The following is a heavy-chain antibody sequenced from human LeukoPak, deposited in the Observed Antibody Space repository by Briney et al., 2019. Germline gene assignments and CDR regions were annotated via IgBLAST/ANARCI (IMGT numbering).Heavy chain of an antibody. Sequence: GGSLRLSCAASGFTFSSYGMHWVRQAPGKGLEWVAFIRCRGSNKYYADSVKGRFTTSGDNSKNTLYLQMNSLRAEDTAVYYCAKDRPYYYDSSGYPYYFDYWGQGTLLTVSS. CDR1: GFTFSSYG. V-gene: IGHV3-30*02. J-gene: IGHJ4*02. D-gene: IGHD3-22*01. CDR2: IRCRGSNK. CDR3: AKDRPYYYDSSGYPYYFDY.